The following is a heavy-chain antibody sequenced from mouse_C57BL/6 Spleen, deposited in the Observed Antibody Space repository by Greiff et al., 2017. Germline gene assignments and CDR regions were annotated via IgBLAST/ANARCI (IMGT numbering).Heavy chain of an antibody. D-gene: IGHD2-4*01. J-gene: IGHJ2*01. CDR1: GFTFTDYY. V-gene: IGHV7-3*01. CDR2: IRNKANGYTT. CDR3: ARYDGDYDPVYFGY. Sequence: EVQLVESGGGLVQPGGSLSLSCAASGFTFTDYYMSWVRQPPGKALEWLGFIRNKANGYTTEYSASVKGRFTISRDKSQSILYLQMNALRAEDSATYYCARYDGDYDPVYFGYWGQGTTLTVSS.